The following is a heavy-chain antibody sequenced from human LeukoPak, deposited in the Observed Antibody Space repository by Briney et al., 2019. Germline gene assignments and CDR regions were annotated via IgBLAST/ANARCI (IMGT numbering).Heavy chain of an antibody. CDR3: ARGALPAAMINYFDY. V-gene: IGHV1-69*06. J-gene: IGHJ4*02. D-gene: IGHD2-2*01. CDR1: GGTFSSYA. Sequence: SVKVSCKASGGTFSSYAISWVRQAPGQGLEWMGGIIPIFGTANYAQKFQGRVTITADKSTSTAFMELSSLRSEDTAVYYCARGALPAAMINYFDYWGQGTLVTVSS. CDR2: IIPIFGTA.